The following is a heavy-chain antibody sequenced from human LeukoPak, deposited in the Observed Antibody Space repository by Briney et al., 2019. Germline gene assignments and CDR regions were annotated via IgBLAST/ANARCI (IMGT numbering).Heavy chain of an antibody. CDR3: ARDVWFGEFAIDY. V-gene: IGHV3-30*04. D-gene: IGHD3-10*01. CDR2: ISYDGSNK. Sequence: RGSLRLSCAASGFTFSSYAMHWVRQAPGKGLEWVAVISYDGSNKYYADSVKGRFTISRDNSKNTLYLQMNSLRAEDTAVYYCARDVWFGEFAIDYWGQGTLVTVSS. J-gene: IGHJ4*02. CDR1: GFTFSSYA.